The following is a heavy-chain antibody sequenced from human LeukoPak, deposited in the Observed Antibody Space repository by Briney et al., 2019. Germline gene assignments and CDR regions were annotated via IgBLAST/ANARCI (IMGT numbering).Heavy chain of an antibody. CDR1: GFTVSGNY. V-gene: IGHV3-74*01. D-gene: IGHD5-24*01. Sequence: PGGSLRLSCAASGFTVSGNYMSWVRQAPGKGLVWVSRINSDGSSTSYADSVKGRFTISRDNAKNTLYLQMNSLRAEDTAVYYCARGVTMATITPLFCWGQGTLVTVSS. J-gene: IGHJ4*02. CDR3: ARGVTMATITPLFC. CDR2: INSDGSST.